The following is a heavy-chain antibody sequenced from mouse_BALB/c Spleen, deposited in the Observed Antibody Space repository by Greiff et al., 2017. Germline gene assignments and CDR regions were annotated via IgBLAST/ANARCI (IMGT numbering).Heavy chain of an antibody. CDR3: ASFPMDY. CDR1: GFNIKDTY. CDR2: IDPANGNT. J-gene: IGHJ4*01. V-gene: IGHV14-3*02. Sequence: DVKLQESGAELVKPGASVKLSCTASGFNIKDTYMHWVKQRPEQGLEWIGRIDPANGNTKYDPKFQGKATITADTSSNTAYLQLSSLTSEDTAVYYCASFPMDYWGQGTSVTVSS.